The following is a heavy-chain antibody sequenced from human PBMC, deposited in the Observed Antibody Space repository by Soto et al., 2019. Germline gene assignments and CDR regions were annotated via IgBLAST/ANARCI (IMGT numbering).Heavy chain of an antibody. J-gene: IGHJ4*02. CDR3: AKDTKSGYYWRRIDY. V-gene: IGHV3-23*01. CDR2: VSGSGTSK. Sequence: GGSLRLSCEASEFTFSSYAMSWVRQAPGKGLEWVSTVSGSGTSKYYADSVKGRFTISRDNSKNTLYLQMNGLRAEDTAVYYCAKDTKSGYYWRRIDYWGQGTLVTVSS. CDR1: EFTFSSYA. D-gene: IGHD5-12*01.